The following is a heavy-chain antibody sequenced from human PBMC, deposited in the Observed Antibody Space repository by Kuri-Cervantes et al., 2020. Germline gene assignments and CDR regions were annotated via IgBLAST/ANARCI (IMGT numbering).Heavy chain of an antibody. J-gene: IGHJ4*02. CDR1: GFTFNTYS. D-gene: IGHD3-10*01. V-gene: IGHV3-30*02. CDR3: AKDNYYGSGSYWN. CDR2: IRYDGSNK. Sequence: LSLTCAAPGFTFNTYSMHWVRQAPGKGLEWVAFIRYDGSNKYYADSVKGRFTISRDNSKNTLYLQMNSLRAEDTAVYYCAKDNYYGSGSYWNWGQGTLVTVSS.